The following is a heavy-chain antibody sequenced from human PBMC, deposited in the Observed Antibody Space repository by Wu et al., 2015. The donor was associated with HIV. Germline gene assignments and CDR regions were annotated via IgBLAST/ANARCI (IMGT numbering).Heavy chain of an antibody. J-gene: IGHJ3*02. V-gene: IGHV1-2*02. CDR3: ARDPPPGXVAGNSDDAFDI. D-gene: IGHD6-19*01. Sequence: QVQLVQSGAEVKKPGASVKVSCKASGYTFTGYYMHWVRQAPGQGLEWMGWINPNSGGTNYAQKFQGRVTMTRDTSISTAYMELSRLRSDDTAVYYCARDPPPGXVAGNSDDAFDIWGQGTMVTVSS. CDR2: INPNSGGT. CDR1: GYTFTGYY.